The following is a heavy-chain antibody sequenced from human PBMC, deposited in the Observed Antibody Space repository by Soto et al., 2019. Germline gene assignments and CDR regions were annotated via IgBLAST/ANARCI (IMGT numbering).Heavy chain of an antibody. Sequence: ASVKVSCKASGYTFTSYDINRVRQATGQGLEWMGWMNPNSGNTGYAQKFQGRVTMTRNTSISTAYMELSSLRSEDTAVYYCASWRDADYAFYICGQGTMVTGSS. J-gene: IGHJ3*02. CDR2: MNPNSGNT. D-gene: IGHD4-17*01. CDR1: GYTFTSYD. CDR3: ASWRDADYAFYI. V-gene: IGHV1-8*01.